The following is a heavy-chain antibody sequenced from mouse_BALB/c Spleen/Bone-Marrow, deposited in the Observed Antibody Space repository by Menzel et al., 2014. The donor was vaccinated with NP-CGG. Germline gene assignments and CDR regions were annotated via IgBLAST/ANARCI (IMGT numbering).Heavy chain of an antibody. Sequence: EVQVVESGGGLVKPGGSLKLSCAASGFTFSSYTMSWVRQTPEKRLEWVATISSGGSYTYYPGSVKGRFTISRDNAKNTLYLQMSSLKSEDTAMYYCTRDAMDYWGQGTSVTVSS. V-gene: IGHV5-6-4*01. CDR3: TRDAMDY. CDR2: ISSGGSYT. CDR1: GFTFSSYT. J-gene: IGHJ4*01.